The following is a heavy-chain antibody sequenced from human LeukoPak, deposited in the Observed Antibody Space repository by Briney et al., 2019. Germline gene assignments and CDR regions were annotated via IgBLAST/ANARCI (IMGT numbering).Heavy chain of an antibody. CDR2: ISSSGSTI. D-gene: IGHD4-23*01. V-gene: IGHV3-11*04. J-gene: IGHJ4*02. CDR3: AKDKGKLYFDY. CDR1: GFTFSDYY. Sequence: GGSLRLSCAASGFTFSDYYMSWIRQAPGKGLEWVSYISSSGSTIYYTDSVKGRFTISRDDSKNTLYLQMNRLRPEDTAVYYCAKDKGKLYFDYWGQGILVTVSS.